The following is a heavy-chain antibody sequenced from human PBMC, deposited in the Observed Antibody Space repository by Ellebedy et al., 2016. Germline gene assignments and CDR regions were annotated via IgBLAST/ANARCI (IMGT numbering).Heavy chain of an antibody. Sequence: GSLRLXXTVSGGSISSSSYYWGWIRQPPGKGLEWIGSIYYSGSTYYNPSLKSRVTISVDTSKNQFSLKLSSVTAADTAVYYCARVATNFDYWGQGTLVTVSS. CDR1: GGSISSSSYY. CDR3: ARVATNFDY. D-gene: IGHD5-12*01. CDR2: IYYSGST. V-gene: IGHV4-39*07. J-gene: IGHJ4*02.